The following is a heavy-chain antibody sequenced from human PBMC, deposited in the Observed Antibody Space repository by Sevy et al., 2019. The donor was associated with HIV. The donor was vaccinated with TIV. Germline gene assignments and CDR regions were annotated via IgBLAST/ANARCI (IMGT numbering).Heavy chain of an antibody. J-gene: IGHJ5*02. CDR1: GFSFSSFW. V-gene: IGHV3-7*01. CDR2: IKEEGSEK. CDR3: AWWTIDGHSAKWFDP. Sequence: GGSLRLSCAVSGFSFSSFWMSWVRQAPGKGLEWVADIKEEGSEKNYVDSVKGRFSISRDNAENSLYLQMSNVRVEDTAVYYWAWWTIDGHSAKWFDPWGQGTLVTVSS. D-gene: IGHD2-15*01.